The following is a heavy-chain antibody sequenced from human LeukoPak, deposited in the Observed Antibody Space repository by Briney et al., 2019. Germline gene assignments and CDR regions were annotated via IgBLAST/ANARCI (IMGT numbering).Heavy chain of an antibody. CDR3: ARGLGSSSSFSYYYYYMDV. J-gene: IGHJ6*03. V-gene: IGHV4-34*01. D-gene: IGHD6-6*01. CDR2: IHQSGNT. Sequence: SETLSLTCAVYDGSFSGYYWNWIRQPPGKGLEWIGEIHQSGNTNYNPSLKSRLTISVDTSKNQFSLRLNSVTAADTAVYYCARGLGSSSSFSYYYYYMDVWGKGTTVTVSS. CDR1: DGSFSGYY.